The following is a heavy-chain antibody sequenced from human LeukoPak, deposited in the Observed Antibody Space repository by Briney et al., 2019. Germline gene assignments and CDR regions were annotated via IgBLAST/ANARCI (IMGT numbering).Heavy chain of an antibody. CDR1: GFTFSSYS. Sequence: PGGSLRLSCAASGFTFSSYSMNWVRQAPGKGLEWVSTITSGENTYYADSVKGRFTISRDNSKNTLYLQMNSLRAEDTAVYYCAREDIYRSSTSCSGPHFDPWGQGTLATVSS. CDR2: ITSGENT. V-gene: IGHV3-23*01. J-gene: IGHJ5*02. CDR3: AREDIYRSSTSCSGPHFDP. D-gene: IGHD2-2*01.